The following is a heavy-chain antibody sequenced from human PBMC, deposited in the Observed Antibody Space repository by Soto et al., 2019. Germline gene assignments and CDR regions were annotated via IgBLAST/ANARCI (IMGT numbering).Heavy chain of an antibody. V-gene: IGHV3-9*01. CDR1: GFTFDDYA. Sequence: EVQLVESGGGLVQPGRSLRLSCAASGFTFDDYAMHWVRQAPGKGLEWVSGISWNSGSIGYADSVKGQLTISRANAMNSLYLQMTSLRAEDTALYYCAKDERIGYCSGGSCYGYYYYYYMDVWGKGTTVTVSS. CDR3: AKDERIGYCSGGSCYGYYYYYYMDV. D-gene: IGHD2-15*01. CDR2: ISWNSGSI. J-gene: IGHJ6*03.